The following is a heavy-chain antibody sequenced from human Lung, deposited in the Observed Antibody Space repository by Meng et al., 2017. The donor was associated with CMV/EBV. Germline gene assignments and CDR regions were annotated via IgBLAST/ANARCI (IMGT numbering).Heavy chain of an antibody. CDR2: IYTSGTT. CDR3: ARAEADTGNFDY. V-gene: IGHV4-4*07. D-gene: IGHD6-19*01. Sequence: QVQLQGSGPGLVKPSETLSLTCTVSGGSISSYYWSWIRQSAGKGLEWIGRIYTSGTTIYNPSLKSRLTLSSDTSKNQFSLKLNSVTAADTAVYYCARAEADTGNFDYWGQGTLVTVSS. CDR1: GGSISSYY. J-gene: IGHJ4*02.